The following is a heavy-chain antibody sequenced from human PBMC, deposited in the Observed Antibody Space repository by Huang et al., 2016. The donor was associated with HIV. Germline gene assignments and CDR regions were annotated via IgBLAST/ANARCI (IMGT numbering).Heavy chain of an antibody. CDR1: GGSFSVYY. Sequence: QVQLQQWGAGLLKPSETLSLTCAVYGGSFSVYYWSWIRQPPGKGLGWSGQITLSGSTNYNPSLSGRVTISVDTAKNQFSLNMSAVPAADTAVYYCARGAGRYFGRGGTGYYGMDVWGQGTTVTVSS. V-gene: IGHV4-34*01. CDR3: ARGAGRYFGRGGTGYYGMDV. CDR2: ITLSGST. D-gene: IGHD3-9*01. J-gene: IGHJ6*02.